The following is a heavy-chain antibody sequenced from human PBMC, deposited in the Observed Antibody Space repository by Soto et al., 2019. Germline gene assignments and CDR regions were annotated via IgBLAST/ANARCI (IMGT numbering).Heavy chain of an antibody. V-gene: IGHV5-51*01. Sequence: PGESLKISCKGSGYNFTNYWIAWVRQKPGKGLEWMGIIYPGDSDTRYSPSFQGEVTISADKSISTAYLQWSSLKASDTAIYYFSIYNGGQRDLMDVWGQGTTVTVSS. J-gene: IGHJ6*02. CDR2: IYPGDSDT. D-gene: IGHD5-12*01. CDR1: GYNFTNYW. CDR3: SIYNGGQRDLMDV.